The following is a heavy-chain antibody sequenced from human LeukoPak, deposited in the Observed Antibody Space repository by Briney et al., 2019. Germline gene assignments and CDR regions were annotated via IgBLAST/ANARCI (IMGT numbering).Heavy chain of an antibody. Sequence: ASVKVSRMASGYTFTGYYIHWVRQAPGQGLEWMGWINPNGGDTYYLQKFQGRVTMTRDTSINTAYMELSRLRSDDTAVYYCARWGADYTIVYWGQGTLVTVSS. D-gene: IGHD4-11*01. V-gene: IGHV1-2*02. CDR3: ARWGADYTIVY. CDR1: GYTFTGYY. CDR2: INPNGGDT. J-gene: IGHJ4*02.